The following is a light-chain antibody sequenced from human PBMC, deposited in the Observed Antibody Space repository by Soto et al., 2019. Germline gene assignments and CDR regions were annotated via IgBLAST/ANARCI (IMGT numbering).Light chain of an antibody. CDR2: GAS. V-gene: IGKV3-20*01. CDR3: QQYGSSPDT. CDR1: QNVSSSY. J-gene: IGKJ2*01. Sequence: EIVLTQSPSTLSLSPGERATLSCRASQNVSSSYLAWYQQKPGQAPRLLIYGASSRATGIPDRFSGSGSGTDFTLTISRLEPEDFAVYYCQQYGSSPDTFGQGTKLDIK.